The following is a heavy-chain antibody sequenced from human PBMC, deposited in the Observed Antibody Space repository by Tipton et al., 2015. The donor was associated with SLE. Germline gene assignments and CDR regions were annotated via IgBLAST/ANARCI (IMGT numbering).Heavy chain of an antibody. CDR2: ISSSSSTI. J-gene: IGHJ4*02. D-gene: IGHD6-19*01. Sequence: SLRLSCAASGFTFSSYGMHWVRQAPGKGLEWVSYISSSSSTIYYADSVKGRFTISRDNAKNSLYLQMNSLRAEDTAVYYCARLVGLVPYYFDYGGQGPLVTVSS. CDR1: GFTFSSYG. V-gene: IGHV3-48*01. CDR3: ARLVGLVPYYFDY.